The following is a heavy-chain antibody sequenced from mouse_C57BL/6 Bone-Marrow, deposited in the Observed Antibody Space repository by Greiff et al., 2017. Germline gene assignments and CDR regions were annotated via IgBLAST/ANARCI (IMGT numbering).Heavy chain of an antibody. J-gene: IGHJ1*03. CDR1: GYTFTSYW. V-gene: IGHV1-64*01. CDR3: ARDYDYYGISWYLEV. Sequence: QVQLKQPGAELVKPGASVKLSCKASGYTFTSYWMHWVKQRPGQGLEWIGMIHPNSGSTNYNEKFKSKATLTVDKSSSTAYMQLSSLTSEDSAVYYCARDYDYYGISWYLEVWGTGTTVTVT. D-gene: IGHD1-1*01. CDR2: IHPNSGST.